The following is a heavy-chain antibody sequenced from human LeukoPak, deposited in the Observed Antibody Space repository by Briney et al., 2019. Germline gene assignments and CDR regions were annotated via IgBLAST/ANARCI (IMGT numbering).Heavy chain of an antibody. V-gene: IGHV3-21*01. CDR3: ASRSDSGSYTGAFDI. Sequence: GGSLRLSCAASGFTFSNAWMSWVRQAPGKGLEWVSSISSSSSYIYYADSVKGRFTISRDNAKNSLYLQMNSLRAEDTAVYYCASRSDSGSYTGAFDIWGQGTMVTVSS. CDR1: GFTFSNAW. D-gene: IGHD1-26*01. J-gene: IGHJ3*02. CDR2: ISSSSSYI.